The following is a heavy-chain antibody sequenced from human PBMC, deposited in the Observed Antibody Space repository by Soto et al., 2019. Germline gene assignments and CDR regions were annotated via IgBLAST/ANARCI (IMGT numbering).Heavy chain of an antibody. Sequence: QSGGSLRLSCAASGFTFRSYSMNWVRQAPGKGLEWVSYISISGTAIYYADSVKGRFTISRDDAKNSLYLQMNSLRDEDTSVYYCARDNGIAGSFDPWGQGALVTVPQ. J-gene: IGHJ5*02. CDR2: ISISGTAI. CDR3: ARDNGIAGSFDP. CDR1: GFTFRSYS. V-gene: IGHV3-48*02. D-gene: IGHD6-13*01.